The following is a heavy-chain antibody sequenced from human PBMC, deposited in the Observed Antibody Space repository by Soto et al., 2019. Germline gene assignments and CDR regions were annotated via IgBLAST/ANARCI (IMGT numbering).Heavy chain of an antibody. J-gene: IGHJ6*02. CDR3: ARDRSNYCSGADCYPTGAMDV. CDR1: GFAFSSYA. Sequence: QGELVESGGGVVQPGRSLRLSCAASGFAFSSYAMHWVRQAPGKGLEWVAVISYDGGNEYYADSVKGRFTISRDNSQHTLSVQMNSLRAEDTAVYYCARDRSNYCSGADCYPTGAMDVWGQGTTVTVSS. V-gene: IGHV3-30-3*01. D-gene: IGHD2-21*02. CDR2: ISYDGGNE.